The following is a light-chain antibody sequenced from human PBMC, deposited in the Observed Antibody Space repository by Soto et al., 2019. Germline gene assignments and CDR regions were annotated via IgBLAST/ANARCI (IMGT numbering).Light chain of an antibody. CDR3: QQYNNWPT. J-gene: IGKJ1*01. CDR1: QSVSSN. CDR2: GAS. Sequence: MTQSPSTLSASVIDGVTITFRASQSVSSNLAWYQQKAGQAPRLLIYGASTRATGIPARFSGSGSGTEFTLTINSLQSEDFAVYFCQQYNNWPTFGQGTKVDI. V-gene: IGKV3-15*01.